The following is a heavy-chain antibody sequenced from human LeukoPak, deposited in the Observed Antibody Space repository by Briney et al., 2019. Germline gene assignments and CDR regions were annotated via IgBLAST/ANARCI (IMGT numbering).Heavy chain of an antibody. CDR2: INQDGKEK. J-gene: IGHJ4*02. CDR1: GFTFSTYW. Sequence: PGGSLRLSCAASGFTFSTYWMTWVRQAPGKGLEWVANINQDGKEKYYVDSVKGRFTISRDSAKNSLFLRMNSLKAEDQAVFYWAGDGEKELVFGYRGPGTLGTFSS. D-gene: IGHD6-6*01. CDR3: AGDGEKELVFGY. V-gene: IGHV3-7*03.